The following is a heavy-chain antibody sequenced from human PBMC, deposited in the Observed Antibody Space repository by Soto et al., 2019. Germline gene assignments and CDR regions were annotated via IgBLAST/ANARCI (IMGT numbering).Heavy chain of an antibody. V-gene: IGHV1-46*01. J-gene: IGHJ6*02. CDR3: AGERNYDFWSGYSSYGMDV. Sequence: QVQLIQSGAEVRKPGASVKVSCKASGDSFTNYYFHWVRKAPGQSLEWMGIINSSGGSPTYAQKLLGRVTMNRDTSTSTVYMELSSLKSEDTAVYYCAGERNYDFWSGYSSYGMDVWGQGTTVSVSS. D-gene: IGHD3-3*01. CDR2: INSSGGSP. CDR1: GDSFTNYY.